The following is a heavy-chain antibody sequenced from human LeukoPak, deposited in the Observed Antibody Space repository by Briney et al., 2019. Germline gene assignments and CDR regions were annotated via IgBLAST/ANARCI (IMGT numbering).Heavy chain of an antibody. CDR2: ISAYNGNT. CDR1: GYTFPNYG. D-gene: IGHD6-13*01. V-gene: IGHV1-18*01. Sequence: GASVKVSRKASGYTFPNYGITWVRQAPGQGLEWMGWISAYNGNTNYAQKLQGRVTMTTDTSTSTAYMELRSLRSDDTAVYDCARVKSYISSWGDYWGLGTLVTVSS. CDR3: ARVKSYISSWGDY. J-gene: IGHJ4*02.